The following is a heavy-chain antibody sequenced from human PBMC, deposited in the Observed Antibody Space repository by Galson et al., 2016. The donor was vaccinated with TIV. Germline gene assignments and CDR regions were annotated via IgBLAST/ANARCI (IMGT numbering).Heavy chain of an antibody. CDR3: AQRRSAFSYRRGFYFTFAEYFQH. CDR1: GFSLRTSGVG. Sequence: PALVTPTPTLTVTCSVSGFSLRTSGVGVGWIRQSPGGALEWLALIYWNDDTRYSPSLKSRLTITKDNSKNQVLLTVTNVDPVDTATYYCAQRRSAFSYRRGFYFTFAEYFQHWGRGTLVTVSS. D-gene: IGHD2/OR15-2a*01. J-gene: IGHJ1*01. V-gene: IGHV2-5*01. CDR2: IYWNDDT.